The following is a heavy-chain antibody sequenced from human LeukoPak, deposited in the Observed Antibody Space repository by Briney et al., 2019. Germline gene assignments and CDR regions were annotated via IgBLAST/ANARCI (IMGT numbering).Heavy chain of an antibody. CDR1: GFTFDDYG. D-gene: IGHD3-16*02. J-gene: IGHJ4*02. Sequence: PGGSLRLSCAASGFTFDDYGMSWVRQAPGKGLEWVSGINWNGGSTGYADSVKGRFTISRDNAKNSLYLQMNSLRAEDTALYYCARGAPVPNYDYVWGSYRPLDYWGQGTLVTVSS. CDR2: INWNGGST. V-gene: IGHV3-20*04. CDR3: ARGAPVPNYDYVWGSYRPLDY.